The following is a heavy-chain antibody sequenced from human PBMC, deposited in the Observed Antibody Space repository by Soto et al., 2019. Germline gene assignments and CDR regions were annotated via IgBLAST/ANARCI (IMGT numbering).Heavy chain of an antibody. J-gene: IGHJ4*02. CDR1: GYTFTSNG. V-gene: IGHV1-18*01. CDR3: ARARYGDYGY. CDR2: ISTYNGNT. D-gene: IGHD4-17*01. Sequence: QVQLVQSGAEVKKPGTSVKVSCKASGYTFTSNGISWVRQAPGQGLEWMGWISTYNGNTNYAQKLQGRVTLTRDTATSIAYMELRDLRSDDTAVYYCARARYGDYGYWGQGSLVTVSS.